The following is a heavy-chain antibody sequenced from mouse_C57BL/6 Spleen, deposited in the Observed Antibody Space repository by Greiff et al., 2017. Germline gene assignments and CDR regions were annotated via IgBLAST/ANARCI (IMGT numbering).Heavy chain of an antibody. CDR2: IYPGSGNT. V-gene: IGHV1-66*01. CDR3: ARCDYDPYAMDY. CDR1: GYSFTSYY. J-gene: IGHJ4*01. Sequence: VQLQQSGPELVKPGASVKISCKASGYSFTSYYIHWVKQRPGQGLAWIGWIYPGSGNTKYNEKFKGKATLTADTSSSTAYMQLSSLTSEDSAVYYCARCDYDPYAMDYWGQGTSVTVSS. D-gene: IGHD2-4*01.